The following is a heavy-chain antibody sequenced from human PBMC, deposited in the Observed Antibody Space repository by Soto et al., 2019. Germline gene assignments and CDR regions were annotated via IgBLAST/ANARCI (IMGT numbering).Heavy chain of an antibody. D-gene: IGHD6-13*01. CDR1: GGSMRNYF. J-gene: IGHJ4*02. V-gene: IGHV4-59*01. Sequence: SETLSLTCTVSGGSMRNYFWTWIRQPPGKGLEWIGYIHYSGTTSFFPSYNPSLRSRVTISEDTSKNQFPLKLLSVTTADTAVYFCAAGEASSRNLAPYYLDFWGQGTLVTVSS. CDR3: AAGEASSRNLAPYYLDF. CDR2: IHYSGTT.